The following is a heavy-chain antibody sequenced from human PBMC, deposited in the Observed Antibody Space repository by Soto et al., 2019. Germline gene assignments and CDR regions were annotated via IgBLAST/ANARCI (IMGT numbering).Heavy chain of an antibody. Sequence: SETQSLTCAVYGGSFSGYYWSWIRQPPGKGLEWIGEINHSGSTNYNPSLKSRVTISVDTSKNQFSLKLSSVTAADTAVYYCARRAPLTYYYGSGSYHHWGQGTLVTVSS. CDR3: ARRAPLTYYYGSGSYHH. CDR1: GGSFSGYY. V-gene: IGHV4-34*01. J-gene: IGHJ5*02. CDR2: INHSGST. D-gene: IGHD3-10*01.